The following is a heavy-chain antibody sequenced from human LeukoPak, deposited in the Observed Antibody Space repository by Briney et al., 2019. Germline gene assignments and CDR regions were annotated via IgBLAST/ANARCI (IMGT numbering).Heavy chain of an antibody. Sequence: GGSLRLSCAASGFTFSSYTMNWVRQAPGKGLEWVSFISTTNSTIYYVDSVKGRFTISRDNAKNSLYLQMNSLRAEDTAVYYCARARECDYWGQGTLVTVSS. V-gene: IGHV3-48*04. CDR3: ARARECDY. D-gene: IGHD3-10*01. CDR2: ISTTNSTI. CDR1: GFTFSSYT. J-gene: IGHJ4*02.